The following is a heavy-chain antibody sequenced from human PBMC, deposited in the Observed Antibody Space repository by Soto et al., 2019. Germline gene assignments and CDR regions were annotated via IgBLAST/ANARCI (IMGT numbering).Heavy chain of an antibody. CDR2: INPNSGGT. J-gene: IGHJ5*02. CDR3: AREPRITYYDFWSGYPQPYNWFDP. Sequence: ASVKVSCKASGYTFTGYYMHWVRQAPGQGLEWMGWINPNSGGTSYAQKFQGRVTMTRDTSISTAYMELSRLRSDDTAVYYCAREPRITYYDFWSGYPQPYNWFDPWGQGTLVTVSS. CDR1: GYTFTGYY. V-gene: IGHV1-2*02. D-gene: IGHD3-3*01.